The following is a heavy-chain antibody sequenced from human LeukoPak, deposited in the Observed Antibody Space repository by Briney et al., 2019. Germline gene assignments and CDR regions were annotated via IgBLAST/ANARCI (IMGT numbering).Heavy chain of an antibody. CDR2: INSDGSST. V-gene: IGHV3-74*01. Sequence: PGGSLRLSCAASGLTFSSYWMHWVRHAPGKGLVWVSRINSDGSSTSYADSVKGRFTISRDNAKNTLYLQMNSLRAEDTAVYYCARGNYVWGSYRLDAFDIWGQGTMVTVSS. J-gene: IGHJ3*02. D-gene: IGHD3-16*02. CDR3: ARGNYVWGSYRLDAFDI. CDR1: GLTFSSYW.